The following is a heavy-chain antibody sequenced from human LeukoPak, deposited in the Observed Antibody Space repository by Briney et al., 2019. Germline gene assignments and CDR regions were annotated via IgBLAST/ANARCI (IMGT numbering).Heavy chain of an antibody. CDR2: VSSDANNA. J-gene: IGHJ4*02. V-gene: IGHV3-30*03. D-gene: IGHD6-13*01. CDR1: GFTFSRYS. CDR3: ARDTYSGSWSPLIY. Sequence: PGGSLRLSCAASGFTFSRYSIHWVRQDPRMGLEWVAFVSSDANNAYYADSVKGRFTISRDNSKNTLFLQMNSLRADDTAVYYCARDTYSGSWSPLIYWGQGTLVTVSS.